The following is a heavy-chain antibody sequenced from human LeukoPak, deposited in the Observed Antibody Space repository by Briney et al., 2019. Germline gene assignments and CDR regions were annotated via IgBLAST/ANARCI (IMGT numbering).Heavy chain of an antibody. J-gene: IGHJ4*02. D-gene: IGHD5-12*01. Sequence: SETLSLTCAVYGGSFNDYYWSWIRHPPGKGLEWIGDINHGGITNYNPSLKSRVTISVDTSKNQFSLKLSSVTAADTAVYYCARGDVSYRTFDYWGQGTLVTVSS. V-gene: IGHV4-34*01. CDR2: INHGGIT. CDR3: ARGDVSYRTFDY. CDR1: GGSFNDYY.